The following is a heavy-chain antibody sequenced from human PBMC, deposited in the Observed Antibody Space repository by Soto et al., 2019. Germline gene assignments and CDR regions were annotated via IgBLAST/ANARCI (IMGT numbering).Heavy chain of an antibody. CDR2: IYHSGST. Sequence: SETLSLTCAVSGDSISSSKWWSWVRQPPGKGLEWIGEIYHSGSTNYNPSLKSRVIISVDKSKNQFSLKLTSVTDADTAVYYCARGERQQQRDYWGQGTLVTVSS. CDR1: GDSISSSKW. V-gene: IGHV4-4*02. D-gene: IGHD6-13*01. J-gene: IGHJ4*02. CDR3: ARGERQQQRDY.